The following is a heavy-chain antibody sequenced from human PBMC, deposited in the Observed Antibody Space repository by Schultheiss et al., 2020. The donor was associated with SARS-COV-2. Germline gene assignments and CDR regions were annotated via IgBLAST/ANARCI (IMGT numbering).Heavy chain of an antibody. D-gene: IGHD1-26*01. CDR2: IYYSGST. CDR3: ASGGSYFDY. V-gene: IGHV4-59*12. Sequence: SETLSLTCTVSGGSISNYYWIRQPPGKGLEWIGYIYYSGSTNYNPSLKSRVTISVDTSKNQFSLKLSSVTAADTAVYYCASGGSYFDYWGQGTLVTVSS. CDR1: GGSISNYY. J-gene: IGHJ4*02.